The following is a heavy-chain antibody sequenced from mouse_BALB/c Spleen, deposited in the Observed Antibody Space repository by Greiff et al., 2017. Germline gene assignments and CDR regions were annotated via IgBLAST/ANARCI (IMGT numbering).Heavy chain of an antibody. Sequence: QVQLQQSGAELMKPGASVKISCKATGYTFSSYWIEWVKQRPGHGLEWIGEILPGSGSTNYNEKFKGKATFTADTSSNTAYMQLSSLTSEDSAVYYCARLLRSYYAMDYWGQGTSVTVSS. CDR2: ILPGSGST. D-gene: IGHD1-1*01. V-gene: IGHV1-9*01. CDR1: GYTFSSYW. CDR3: ARLLRSYYAMDY. J-gene: IGHJ4*01.